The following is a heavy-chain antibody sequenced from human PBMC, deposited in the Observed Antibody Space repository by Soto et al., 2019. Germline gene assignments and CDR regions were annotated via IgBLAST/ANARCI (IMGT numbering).Heavy chain of an antibody. V-gene: IGHV3-66*01. CDR2: ISNRGDT. CDR1: GFIVSDTY. J-gene: IGHJ3*02. D-gene: IGHD2-15*01. Sequence: GGSLRLSCTASGFIVSDTYVNWVRQAPGKGLEWVSVISNRGDTHYADSVRGRFSLSRDISDDTLHLQMNNLRVEDTAVYYCAREPRYCRGGSCSITGDAYDIWGQGTMVTVSS. CDR3: AREPRYCRGGSCSITGDAYDI.